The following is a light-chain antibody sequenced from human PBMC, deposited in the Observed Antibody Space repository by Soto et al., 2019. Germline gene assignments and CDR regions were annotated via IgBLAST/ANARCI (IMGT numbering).Light chain of an antibody. CDR3: LQHHSFPRT. CDR2: GSS. CDR1: QSISTY. Sequence: DIQMTQSPSSLSASVGDRVTITCRASQSISTYLGLYQQKPGKAPKRLIYGSSSLQSGVPSRFSGSGSGTEFILTISSLQPEDSATYYCLQHHSFPRTFGQGTKVDI. V-gene: IGKV1-17*01. J-gene: IGKJ1*01.